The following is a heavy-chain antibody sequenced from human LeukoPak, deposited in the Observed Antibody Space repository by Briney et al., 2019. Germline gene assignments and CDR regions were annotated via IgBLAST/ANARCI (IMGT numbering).Heavy chain of an antibody. Sequence: GGSLRPSCAASGFTLGSHEMSWVRQAPGKGLEWVSYISESGSTKYYADSVRGRFTISRDNAKNSLYLQMNSLSAEDTAVYYCARGWRYGGLHFDYWGQGTLVTVSS. CDR3: ARGWRYGGLHFDY. V-gene: IGHV3-48*03. CDR2: ISESGSTK. CDR1: GFTLGSHE. J-gene: IGHJ4*02. D-gene: IGHD5-12*01.